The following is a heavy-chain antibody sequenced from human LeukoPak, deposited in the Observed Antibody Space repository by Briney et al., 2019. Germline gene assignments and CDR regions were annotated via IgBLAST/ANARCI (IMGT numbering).Heavy chain of an antibody. D-gene: IGHD3-22*01. CDR3: ASGRRYYDSSGYYEYFQH. CDR1: GFTFSDYY. Sequence: AGGSLRLSCAASGFTFSDYYMSWIRQAPGKGLEWVSYISSSGSTIYYADSVKGRFTISRDNAKNSLYLQMNSLRAEDTAVYYCASGRRYYDSSGYYEYFQHWGQGTLVTVSS. J-gene: IGHJ1*01. V-gene: IGHV3-11*01. CDR2: ISSSGSTI.